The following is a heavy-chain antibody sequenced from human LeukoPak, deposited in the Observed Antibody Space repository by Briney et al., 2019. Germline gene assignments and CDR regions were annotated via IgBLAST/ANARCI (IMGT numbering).Heavy chain of an antibody. CDR2: IIPIFGTA. D-gene: IGHD2-2*01. V-gene: IGHV1-69*06. J-gene: IGHJ4*02. CDR1: VCTFISYA. CDR3: AREGPIVVVPAALDY. Sequence: SVKVSCKASVCTFISYAISWVRQAPGQGLEWMGGIIPIFGTANYAQKFQGRVTITADKSTSTAYMELSSLRSEDTAVYYCAREGPIVVVPAALDYWGQGTLVTVSS.